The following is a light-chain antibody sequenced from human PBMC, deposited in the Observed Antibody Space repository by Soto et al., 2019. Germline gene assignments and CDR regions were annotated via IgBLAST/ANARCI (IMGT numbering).Light chain of an antibody. J-gene: IGKJ2*01. CDR3: QQYGSSPYT. V-gene: IGKV3-20*01. Sequence: EFVLTQSPGTLSLSPGERATLSCRASQSVSSSYLAWNQQKPGQAPRLLIYGASIRATGIPDRFSGSGSGTDFTLTISRLESEDFAVYYCQQYGSSPYTFGQGTKLEIK. CDR2: GAS. CDR1: QSVSSSY.